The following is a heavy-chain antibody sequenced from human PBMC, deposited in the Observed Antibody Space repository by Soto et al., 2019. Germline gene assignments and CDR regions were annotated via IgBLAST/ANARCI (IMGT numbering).Heavy chain of an antibody. V-gene: IGHV4-30-4*01. CDR1: GGSISSGYYY. D-gene: IGHD5-18*01. J-gene: IGHJ6*02. Sequence: PSETLSLTCSVSGGSISSGYYYWSWIRQPPGKGLEWIGNIYYSGSTYYNPSLKSRVTISVDTSKNQFSLKLSSVTAADTAVYYCARATKMDTAMVYYYYGMDVWGQGTTVTVSS. CDR2: IYYSGST. CDR3: ARATKMDTAMVYYYYGMDV.